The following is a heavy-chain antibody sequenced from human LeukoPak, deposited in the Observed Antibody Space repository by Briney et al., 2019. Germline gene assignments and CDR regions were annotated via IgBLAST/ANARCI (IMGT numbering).Heavy chain of an antibody. V-gene: IGHV1-69*01. Sequence: SVKVSCRASGGTFSSYAISWVRQAPGQGLEWMGGIIPIFGTANYAQKFQGRVTITADESTSTAYMELSSLRSEDTAVYYCARMTTGPNYYYYYGMDVWGQGTTVTVSS. CDR1: GGTFSSYA. D-gene: IGHD4-17*01. CDR2: IIPIFGTA. J-gene: IGHJ6*02. CDR3: ARMTTGPNYYYYYGMDV.